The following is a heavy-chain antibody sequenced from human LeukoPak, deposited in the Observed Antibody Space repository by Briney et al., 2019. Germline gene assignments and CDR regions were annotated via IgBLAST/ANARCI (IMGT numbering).Heavy chain of an antibody. Sequence: GGSLRLSCAASGFTFSNYWVNWVRQAPGKGLEWVANIKQDGSEKYYVDSVRGRFTISRDNAKNSLYLQMNSLRAEDTAVYYCVRAMDVWGQGTTVTVSS. CDR1: GFTFSNYW. J-gene: IGHJ6*02. V-gene: IGHV3-7*04. CDR2: IKQDGSEK. CDR3: VRAMDV.